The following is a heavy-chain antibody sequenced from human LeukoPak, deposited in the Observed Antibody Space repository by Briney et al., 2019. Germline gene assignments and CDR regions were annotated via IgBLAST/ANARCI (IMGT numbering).Heavy chain of an antibody. V-gene: IGHV3-30*02. Sequence: GGSLRLSCAASGFTFSSYGMHWVRQAPGKGLEWVAFIRYDGSNKYYADSVKGRFTISRDNSKNTLYLQMNSLRAEDTAVYYCGKVEAADGYCSGGSCYYFDYWGQGTLVTVSS. CDR1: GFTFSSYG. J-gene: IGHJ4*02. D-gene: IGHD2-15*01. CDR2: IRYDGSNK. CDR3: GKVEAADGYCSGGSCYYFDY.